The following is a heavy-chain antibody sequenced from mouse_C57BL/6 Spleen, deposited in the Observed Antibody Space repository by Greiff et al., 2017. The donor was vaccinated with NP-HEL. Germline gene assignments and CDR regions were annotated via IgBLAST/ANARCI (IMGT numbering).Heavy chain of an antibody. D-gene: IGHD1-2*01. CDR3: ARLGSYDGEFDY. CDR1: GFSLTSYG. J-gene: IGHJ2*01. CDR2: IWSDGST. V-gene: IGHV2-6*03. Sequence: QVQLKQSGPGLVAPSQSLSITCTVSGFSLTSYGVHWVRQPPGKGLEWLVVIWSDGSTTYNSALKSRLSISKDNSKSQVFLKMNSLQTDDTAMYYCARLGSYDGEFDYWGQGTTLTVSS.